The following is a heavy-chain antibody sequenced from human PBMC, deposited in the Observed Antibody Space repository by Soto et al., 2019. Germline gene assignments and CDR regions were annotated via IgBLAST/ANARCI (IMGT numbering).Heavy chain of an antibody. CDR1: GGSISSSNW. J-gene: IGHJ4*02. CDR3: ARDPIGYCSSTSCSHFDY. CDR2: IYHSGST. Sequence: QVQLQESGPGLVKPSGTLSLTCAVSGGSISSSNWWNWVRQPPGKGLEWIGEIYHSGSTNYNPSLKSRVTMSVDKSKNQFSLRLSSVTAADTAVYYCARDPIGYCSSTSCSHFDYWGQGTLVTVSS. V-gene: IGHV4-4*02. D-gene: IGHD2-2*01.